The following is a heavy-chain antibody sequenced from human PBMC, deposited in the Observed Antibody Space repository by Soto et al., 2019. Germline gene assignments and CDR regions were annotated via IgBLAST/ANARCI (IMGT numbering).Heavy chain of an antibody. CDR3: ARERTIAAQNSDGMDV. D-gene: IGHD6-13*01. V-gene: IGHV3-21*01. Sequence: PGGSLRLSCAVSGFTCSSYSMNWVRQAPGKGLEWVSSISSSSSYIYYADSVKGRFTISRDNAKNSLYLQMNSLRAEDTAVYYCARERTIAAQNSDGMDVWGQGTTVTVSS. J-gene: IGHJ6*02. CDR1: GFTCSSYS. CDR2: ISSSSSYI.